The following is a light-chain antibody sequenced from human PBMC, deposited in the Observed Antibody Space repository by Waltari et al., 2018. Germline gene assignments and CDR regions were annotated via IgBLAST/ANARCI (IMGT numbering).Light chain of an antibody. CDR2: LGY. CDR1: QSVLHSNGYNY. Sequence: DIVMTQSPISLPVTPGEPASISCRSSQSVLHSNGYNYLDWYLQKPGQSPQLLIYLGYNRAAGVPDRFSGSGSGTDFTLKISRVEAEDVGVYYCMQALQTAYTFGQGTKLEIK. V-gene: IGKV2-28*01. J-gene: IGKJ2*01. CDR3: MQALQTAYT.